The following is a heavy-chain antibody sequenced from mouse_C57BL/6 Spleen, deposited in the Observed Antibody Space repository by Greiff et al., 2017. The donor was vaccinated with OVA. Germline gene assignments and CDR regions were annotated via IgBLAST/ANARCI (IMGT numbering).Heavy chain of an antibody. J-gene: IGHJ3*01. V-gene: IGHV1-26*01. CDR3: ASFESCFAY. Sequence: EVQLQQSGPELVKPGASVKISCKASGYTFTDYYMNWVKQSHGKSLEWIGDINPNNGGTSYNQKFKGKATLTVDKSSSTAYMELRSLTSEDSAVYFCASFESCFAYWGQGTLVTVSA. CDR1: GYTFTDYY. CDR2: INPNNGGT.